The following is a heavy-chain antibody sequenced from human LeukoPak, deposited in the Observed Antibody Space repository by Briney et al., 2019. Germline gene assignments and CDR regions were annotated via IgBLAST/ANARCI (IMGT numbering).Heavy chain of an antibody. D-gene: IGHD3-10*01. CDR3: AKGPAMVRGTFDP. CDR2: ISGSGGNT. Sequence: PGGSLRLSCAASGFTVSNNYMSWVRQAPGKGLEWVSSISGSGGNTYYADSVKGRFTISRDYSKNTPYLQMNSLRTEETAVYYCAKGPAMVRGTFDPWGQGTLVTVSS. V-gene: IGHV3-23*01. CDR1: GFTVSNNY. J-gene: IGHJ5*02.